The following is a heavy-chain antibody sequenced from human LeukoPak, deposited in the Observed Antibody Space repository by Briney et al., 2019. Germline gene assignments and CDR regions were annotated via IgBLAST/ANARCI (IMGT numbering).Heavy chain of an antibody. CDR2: INPNSGGT. Sequence: ASVKVSCKASGYTFTGYYMHWVRQAPGQGLEWMGWINPNSGGTNYAQKFQGRVTMTRDTSIRTAYMELSRLRSDDTGVSDMGRGPRGSYYYYMDVWGKGTTVTVSS. J-gene: IGHJ6*03. CDR3: GRGPRGSYYYYMDV. V-gene: IGHV1-2*02. CDR1: GYTFTGYY. D-gene: IGHD3-16*01.